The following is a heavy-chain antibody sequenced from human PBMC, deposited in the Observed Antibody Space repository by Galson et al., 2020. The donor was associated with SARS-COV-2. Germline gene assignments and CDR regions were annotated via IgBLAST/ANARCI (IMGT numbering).Heavy chain of an antibody. Sequence: GESLKISCDASGFTFSSYGMHWVRQAPGKGLEGVAGIWHDASNKYYVDSVNGRFTISRDNSKNTLFLQMNSLRAEDTAVYYCSRGGIMGGTIRGVFDIWGQGTVVTVSS. D-gene: IGHD1-26*01. V-gene: IGHV3-33*01. CDR2: IWHDASNK. CDR1: GFTFSSYG. J-gene: IGHJ3*02. CDR3: SRGGIMGGTIRGVFDI.